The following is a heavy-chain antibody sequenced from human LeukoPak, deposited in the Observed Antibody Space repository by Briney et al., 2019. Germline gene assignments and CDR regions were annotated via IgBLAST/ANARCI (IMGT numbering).Heavy chain of an antibody. CDR3: ARAIAARRRVGWDYFDY. V-gene: IGHV4-61*02. Sequence: SETLSLTCTVSGDSISSGDYYWSWIRQPAGKGLEWIGRISSSGSTNYNPSLKSRVTISVDTSKNQFSLKLSSVTAADTAVYFCARAIAARRRVGWDYFDYWGQGTLVTVSS. CDR1: GDSISSGDYY. CDR2: ISSSGST. J-gene: IGHJ4*02. D-gene: IGHD6-6*01.